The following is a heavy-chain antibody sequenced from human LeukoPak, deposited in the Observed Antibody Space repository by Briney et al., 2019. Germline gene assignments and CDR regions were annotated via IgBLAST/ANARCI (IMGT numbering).Heavy chain of an antibody. CDR1: GGTFSSYA. D-gene: IGHD2-21*02. J-gene: IGHJ4*02. CDR2: IIPIFGIA. Sequence: SVKVSCKASGGTFSSYAISCVRQAPGQGLEWMGRIIPIFGIANYAQKFQGRVTITADKSTSTAYMELSSLRSEDTAVYYCARGRPYCGGDCPRDYFDYWGQGTLVTVSS. CDR3: ARGRPYCGGDCPRDYFDY. V-gene: IGHV1-69*04.